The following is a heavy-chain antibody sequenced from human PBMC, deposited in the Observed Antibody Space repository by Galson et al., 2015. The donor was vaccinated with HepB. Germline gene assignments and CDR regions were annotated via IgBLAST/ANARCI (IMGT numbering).Heavy chain of an antibody. CDR3: ARRGTFGELLFSMVDY. V-gene: IGHV4-59*01. CDR1: GGSISSYY. D-gene: IGHD3-10*01. CDR2: IYYSGST. J-gene: IGHJ4*02. Sequence: ETLSLTCTVSGGSISSYYWSWIRQPPGKGLEWIGYIYYSGSTNYNPSLKSRVTISVDTSKNQFSLKLSSVTAADTAVYYCARRGTFGELLFSMVDYWGQGTLVTVSS.